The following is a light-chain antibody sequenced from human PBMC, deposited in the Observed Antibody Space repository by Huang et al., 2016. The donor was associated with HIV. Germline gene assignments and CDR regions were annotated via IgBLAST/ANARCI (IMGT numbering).Light chain of an antibody. J-gene: IGKJ2*02. CDR1: QSILHSTGYTY. CDR3: MQALQTPWT. V-gene: IGKV2-28*01. CDR2: LGS. Sequence: DIVMTQSPLSLPVTPGEPASISCRSSQSILHSTGYTYLDWDLQKPGQSPQLLIYLGSNRASGVPDRFSGSGSGTDFTLKISRVEAEDVGVYYCMQALQTPWTFGQGTKLEIK.